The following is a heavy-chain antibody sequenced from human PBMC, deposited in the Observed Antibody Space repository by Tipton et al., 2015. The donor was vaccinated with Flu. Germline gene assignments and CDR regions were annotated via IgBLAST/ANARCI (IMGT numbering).Heavy chain of an antibody. J-gene: IGHJ6*03. CDR3: ARGRLRTYYYYYMDV. D-gene: IGHD5-12*01. CDR1: GFTFDDYG. V-gene: IGHV3-20*01. CDR2: INWNGGST. Sequence: SLRLSCAASGFTFDDYGMSWVRQAPGKGLEWVSGINWNGGSTGYADSVKGRFTISRDNAKNSLYLQMNSLRAEDTALYHCARGRLRTYYYYYMDVWGKGTTVTVSS.